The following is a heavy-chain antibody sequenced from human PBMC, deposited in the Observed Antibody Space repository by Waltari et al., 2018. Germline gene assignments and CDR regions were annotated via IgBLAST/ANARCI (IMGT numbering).Heavy chain of an antibody. CDR3: ARVWRADSSSGYYFYFDY. CDR1: GFTFSSYS. V-gene: IGHV3-21*01. D-gene: IGHD3-22*01. CDR2: ISSSSSYI. Sequence: EVQLVESGGGLVKPGGSLRLSCAASGFTFSSYSMNWVRQAPGKGLEWVSTISSSSSYIDYADSVKGRFTISRDNAKNSLYLQMNSLRAEDTAVYYCARVWRADSSSGYYFYFDYWGQGTLVTVSS. J-gene: IGHJ4*02.